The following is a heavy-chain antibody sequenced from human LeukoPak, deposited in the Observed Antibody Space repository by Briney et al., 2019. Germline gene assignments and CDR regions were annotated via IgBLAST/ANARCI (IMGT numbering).Heavy chain of an antibody. CDR1: GYTFTSHG. Sequence: ASLRVSCKASGYTFTSHGISWVRQAPGQALEWMGWISAYIGNTNYAQKLPRRVTMTTDTSTSTAYMELRSLRSDDTPVYYCARSVNDSSGYSPLYFDYGGQGTLVTVS. J-gene: IGHJ4*02. D-gene: IGHD3-22*01. V-gene: IGHV1-18*01. CDR2: ISAYIGNT. CDR3: ARSVNDSSGYSPLYFDY.